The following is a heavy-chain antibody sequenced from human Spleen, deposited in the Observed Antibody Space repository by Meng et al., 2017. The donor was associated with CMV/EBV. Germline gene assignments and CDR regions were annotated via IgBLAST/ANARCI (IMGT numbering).Heavy chain of an antibody. V-gene: IGHV1-2*02. J-gene: IGHJ6*02. CDR3: ARSERTYYDFWTEDLHYYYYGMDV. Sequence: IHWVRQAPGQGLEWMGWINPNNGDTNSAHNFQDRVTMTRDTSISTAYMSLSRLRSDDTAVYYCARSERTYYDFWTEDLHYYYYGMDVWGQGTTVTVSS. CDR2: INPNNGDT. D-gene: IGHD3/OR15-3a*01.